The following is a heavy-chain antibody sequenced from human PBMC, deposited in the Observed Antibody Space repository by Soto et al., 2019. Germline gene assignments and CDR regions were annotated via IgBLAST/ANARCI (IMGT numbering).Heavy chain of an antibody. CDR2: IWYDGSNK. Sequence: QVQLVESGGGVVQPGRSLRLSCAASGFTFSSYGMHWVRQAPGKGLEWVAVIWYDGSNKYYADSVKGRFTISRDNSKNTLYLQMNSLRAEDTAVSYCAREATGMNLCKDYWGQGTLVTVSS. J-gene: IGHJ4*02. CDR1: GFTFSSYG. D-gene: IGHD1-26*01. CDR3: AREATGMNLCKDY. V-gene: IGHV3-33*01.